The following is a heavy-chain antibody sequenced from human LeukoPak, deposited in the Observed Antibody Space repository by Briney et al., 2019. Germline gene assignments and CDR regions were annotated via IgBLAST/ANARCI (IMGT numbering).Heavy chain of an antibody. CDR2: IWNDGSQK. CDR1: GFGFRRHG. D-gene: IGHD6-19*01. CDR3: ARGHSSGYCDY. V-gene: IGHV3-33*01. J-gene: IGHJ4*02. Sequence: PGGSLRLSCAASGFGFRRHGMHWVRQSPDKGLEWLAAIWNDGSQKNYAESVRGRFTISRDNSKNFLYLEMDSLRAEDTGVYYCARGHSSGYCDYWGQGTLVIVSS.